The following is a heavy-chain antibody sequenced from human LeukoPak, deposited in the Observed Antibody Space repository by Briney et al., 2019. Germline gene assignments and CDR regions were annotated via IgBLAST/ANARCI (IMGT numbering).Heavy chain of an antibody. J-gene: IGHJ5*02. CDR1: GFTFSDYW. D-gene: IGHD2-2*01. CDR3: ARDDSSTSWDNWFDP. V-gene: IGHV3-74*03. Sequence: GGSLRLSCAASGFTFSDYWMHWVRQAPGKGLVWVSRVNTDGSSTTYADSVKGRFTISRDNAKNTLYLQMNSLRAEDTAVYYCARDDSSTSWDNWFDPWGQGTLVTVSS. CDR2: VNTDGSST.